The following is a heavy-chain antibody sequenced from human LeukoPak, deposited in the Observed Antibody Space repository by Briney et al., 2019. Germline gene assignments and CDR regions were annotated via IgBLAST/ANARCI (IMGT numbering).Heavy chain of an antibody. CDR2: IYYSGST. Sequence: PSGTLSLTCVISGGSINSSTYWSWVRQSPGKGLEWIGYIYYSGSTNYNPSLKSRVTISVDTSKNQFSLKLSSVTAADTAVYYCARTRESTIFGVVIDAFDIWGQGTMVTVSS. J-gene: IGHJ3*02. V-gene: IGHV4-4*02. CDR3: ARTRESTIFGVVIDAFDI. D-gene: IGHD3-3*01. CDR1: GGSINSSTY.